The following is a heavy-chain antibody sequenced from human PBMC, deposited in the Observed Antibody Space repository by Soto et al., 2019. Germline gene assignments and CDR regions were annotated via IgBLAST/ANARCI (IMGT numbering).Heavy chain of an antibody. D-gene: IGHD5-18*01. V-gene: IGHV1-69*13. CDR1: GGTFSSYA. Sequence: GASVKVSCKASGGTFSSYAISWVRQAPGQGLEWMGGIIPIFGTANYAQKFQGRVTITADESTSTAYMELSSLRSEDTAVYYCAKDDPISPMVKFNCWGQGSLVTVSS. J-gene: IGHJ4*02. CDR3: AKDDPISPMVKFNC. CDR2: IIPIFGTA.